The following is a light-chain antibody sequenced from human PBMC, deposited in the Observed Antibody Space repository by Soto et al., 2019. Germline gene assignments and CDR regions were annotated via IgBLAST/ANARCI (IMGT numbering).Light chain of an antibody. CDR1: QSISSY. CDR2: AAS. Sequence: DIQMTQSPSSLSASVGDRVTITCRASQSISSYLNWYQQKPGKAPKLLIYAASSLQSGVPSRFSGSGSGTDFTLTISSLQPEDFATYYCPQSYSTPPTFAQGTKVDIK. V-gene: IGKV1-39*01. CDR3: PQSYSTPPT. J-gene: IGKJ1*01.